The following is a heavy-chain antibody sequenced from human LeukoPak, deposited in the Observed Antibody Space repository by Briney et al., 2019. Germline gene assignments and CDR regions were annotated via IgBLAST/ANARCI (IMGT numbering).Heavy chain of an antibody. CDR1: GFTFSSYG. V-gene: IGHV3-33*01. D-gene: IGHD6-13*01. CDR2: IWYDGSNK. J-gene: IGHJ6*02. Sequence: GRSLRLSCAASGFTFSSYGMHWVRQAPGKGLEWVAVIWYDGSNKYYADSVKGRFTISRDNSKNTLYLQMNSLRAEDTAVYYCARDARVYSSSTGGYYYYGMDVWGQGTTVTASS. CDR3: ARDARVYSSSTGGYYYYGMDV.